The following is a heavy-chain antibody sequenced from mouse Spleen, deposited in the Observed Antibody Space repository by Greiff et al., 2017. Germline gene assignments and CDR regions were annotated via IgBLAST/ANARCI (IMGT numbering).Heavy chain of an antibody. V-gene: IGHV1-82*01. CDR2: IYPGDGDT. J-gene: IGHJ3*01. CDR1: GYAFSSSW. Sequence: QVQLKESGPELVKPGASVKISCKASGYAFSSSWMNWVKQRPGKGLEWIGRIYPGDGDTNYNGKFKGKATLTADKSSSTAYMQLSSLTSEDSAVYFCARENYYGSSYWFAYWGQGTLVTVSA. CDR3: ARENYYGSSYWFAY. D-gene: IGHD1-1*01.